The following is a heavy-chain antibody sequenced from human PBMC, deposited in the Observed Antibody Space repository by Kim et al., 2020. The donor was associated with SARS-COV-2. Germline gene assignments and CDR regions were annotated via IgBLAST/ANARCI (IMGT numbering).Heavy chain of an antibody. Sequence: DSVKAQFTISRDNAKNSLYLQMNSLRAEDTAVYYCARVLAARRDFYYYMDVWGKGTTVTVSS. D-gene: IGHD6-6*01. V-gene: IGHV3-11*01. J-gene: IGHJ6*03. CDR3: ARVLAARRDFYYYMDV.